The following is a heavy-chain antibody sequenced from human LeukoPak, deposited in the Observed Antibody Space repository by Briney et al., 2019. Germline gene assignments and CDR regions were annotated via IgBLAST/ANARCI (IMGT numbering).Heavy chain of an antibody. J-gene: IGHJ6*02. V-gene: IGHV3-23*01. CDR1: GFTFSSYA. CDR3: AKAPSDYYYYYGMDV. D-gene: IGHD1-26*01. CDR2: ISGSGGST. Sequence: GGSLRLSCAASGFTFSSYAMSWVRQAPGKGLEWVSAISGSGGSTYYADSVKVRFTISRDNSKNTLYLQMNSLRAEDTAVYYCAKAPSDYYYYYGMDVWGQGTTVTVSS.